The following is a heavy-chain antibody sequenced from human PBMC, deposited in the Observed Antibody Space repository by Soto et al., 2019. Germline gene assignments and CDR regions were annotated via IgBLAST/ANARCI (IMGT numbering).Heavy chain of an antibody. J-gene: IGHJ4*02. D-gene: IGHD1-1*01. Sequence: EVRLVESGGRLVKPGWSLRLSCIASGFTFSTSNMNWVRQAPGKGLEWVASISDTSDYIYHTDAVKGRFTISRDNAKNSLYLQMNSLRANYTAISSCARWHRVQLLPLESWGQGTLVTVSS. CDR3: ARWHRVQLLPLES. CDR2: ISDTSDYI. CDR1: GFTFSTSN. V-gene: IGHV3-21*01.